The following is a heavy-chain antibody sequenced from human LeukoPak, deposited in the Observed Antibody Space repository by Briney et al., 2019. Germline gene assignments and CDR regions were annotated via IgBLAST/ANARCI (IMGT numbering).Heavy chain of an antibody. D-gene: IGHD6-6*01. J-gene: IGHJ5*02. CDR1: GGSISSYY. CDR3: ARDIYSSSSGNWFDP. CDR2: IYYSGST. V-gene: IGHV4-59*01. Sequence: PSETLSLTCTVSGGSISSYYWSWIRQPPGKGLEWIGYIYYSGSTNYNPYLKSRVTISVDTSKNQFSLKLSSVTAADTAVYYCARDIYSSSSGNWFDPWGQGTLVTVSS.